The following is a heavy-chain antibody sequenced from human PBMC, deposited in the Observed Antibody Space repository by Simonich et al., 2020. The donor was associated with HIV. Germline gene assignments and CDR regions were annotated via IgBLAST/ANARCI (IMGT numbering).Heavy chain of an antibody. Sequence: EVQLVESGGGLVQPGGSLRLSCAASGFTFSSYEMNWVRQAPGQGLGWVSYISSSGSTLYYADSVKGRFTISRDNAKNSLYLQMNSLRAEDTAVYYCARESIAVAGTYFDYWGQGTLVTVSS. J-gene: IGHJ4*02. CDR2: ISSSGSTL. CDR1: GFTFSSYE. CDR3: ARESIAVAGTYFDY. V-gene: IGHV3-48*03. D-gene: IGHD6-19*01.